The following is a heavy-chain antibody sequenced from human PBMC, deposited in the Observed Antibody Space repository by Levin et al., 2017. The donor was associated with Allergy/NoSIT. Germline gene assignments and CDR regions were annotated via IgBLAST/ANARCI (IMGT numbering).Heavy chain of an antibody. V-gene: IGHV3-43D*04. Sequence: GGSLRLSCAASGFTFDDYAMHWVRQAPGKGLEWVSLISWDGGSTYYADSVKGRFTISRDNSKNSLYLQMNSLRAEDTALYYCAKDSRSSSGYFDYWGQGTLVTVSS. D-gene: IGHD6-6*01. CDR3: AKDSRSSSGYFDY. CDR1: GFTFDDYA. J-gene: IGHJ4*02. CDR2: ISWDGGST.